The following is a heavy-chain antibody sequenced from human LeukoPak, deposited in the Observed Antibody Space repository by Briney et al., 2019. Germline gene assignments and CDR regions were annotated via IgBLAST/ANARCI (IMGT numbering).Heavy chain of an antibody. CDR1: GYTFTSYD. CDR2: MNPNSGNT. J-gene: IGHJ4*02. D-gene: IGHD2/OR15-2a*01. V-gene: IGHV1-8*01. Sequence: ASVEVSCKASGYTFTSYDINWVRQATGQGLEWMGWMNPNSGNTGYAQKFQGRVTMTRNTSISTAYMELSSLRSEDTAVYYCARSARGRAREYYFDYWGQGTLVTVSS. CDR3: ARSARGRAREYYFDY.